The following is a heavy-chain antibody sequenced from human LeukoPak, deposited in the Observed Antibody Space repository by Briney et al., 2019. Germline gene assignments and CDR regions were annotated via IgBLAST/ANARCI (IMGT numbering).Heavy chain of an antibody. CDR3: ARARCPEMATITVDY. J-gene: IGHJ4*02. Sequence: GGSLQPSLPATGLTLIGNLLSRVCQPHGKGLEGVSVIFSGGSTYYADSVKGRFTISRDNTNNTLYVQMTSFIAEDATVYYCARARCPEMATITVDYWGQGTLVTVSS. CDR1: GLTLIGNL. CDR2: IFSGGST. V-gene: IGHV3-53*05. D-gene: IGHD5-24*01.